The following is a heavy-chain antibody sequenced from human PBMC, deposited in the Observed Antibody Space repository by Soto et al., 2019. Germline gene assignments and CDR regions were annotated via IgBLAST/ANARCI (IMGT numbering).Heavy chain of an antibody. CDR1: GYTFTDYY. J-gene: IGHJ3*02. D-gene: IGHD3-16*01. CDR3: ASGLLITFGGVLDAFDI. CDR2: INPKTGGT. Sequence: QVQLVQSGAEVKKPGASVKVSCKASGYTFTDYYMHLVRQAPGQGLEWMGWINPKTGGTNHAQKFQGRVTMTRYTSINTAYMELSRPRSDDTAVYYCASGLLITFGGVLDAFDIWGQGTMVTVSS. V-gene: IGHV1-2*02.